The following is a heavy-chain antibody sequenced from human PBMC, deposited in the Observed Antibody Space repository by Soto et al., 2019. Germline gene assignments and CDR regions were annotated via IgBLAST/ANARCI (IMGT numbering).Heavy chain of an antibody. CDR1: GFTFSSYG. CDR2: IWYDGSNK. D-gene: IGHD1-26*01. J-gene: IGHJ4*01. Sequence: GGSLRLSCAASGFTFSSYGMHWVRQAPGKGLEWVAVIWYDGSNKYYADSVKGRFTISRDNSKNTLYLQMNSLRAEDTAVYYCSRDCDGDDHGGIYFSARGTLDTVSS. CDR3: SRDCDGDDHGGIYF. V-gene: IGHV3-33*01.